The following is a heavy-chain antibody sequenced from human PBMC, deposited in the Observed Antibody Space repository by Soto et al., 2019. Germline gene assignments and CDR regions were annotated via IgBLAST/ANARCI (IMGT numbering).Heavy chain of an antibody. D-gene: IGHD5-12*01. Sequence: QVQLQESGPGLVKPSQILSLTCTVSGDSISSGDYYWSWVRQPPGKGLEWIGSIYYTGTTYYTPSLESQITMSVDTSKNQFSLRLTSVTAADTAVYYCARGNRGYDYWGQGALVTVSS. V-gene: IGHV4-30-4*01. CDR1: GDSISSGDYY. CDR2: IYYTGTT. CDR3: ARGNRGYDY. J-gene: IGHJ4*02.